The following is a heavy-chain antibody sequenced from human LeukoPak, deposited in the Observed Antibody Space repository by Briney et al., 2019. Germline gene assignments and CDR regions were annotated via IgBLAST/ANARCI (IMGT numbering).Heavy chain of an antibody. CDR3: AKVVGRVSGAFDI. J-gene: IGHJ3*02. D-gene: IGHD2-2*01. V-gene: IGHV3-23*01. CDR1: GFTFSSYA. Sequence: GGSLRLSCAASGFTFSSYAMSWVRQPPGKGLEWVSAISGSGGSTYYADSVKGRFTISRDNSKTTLYLQMNSLRAEDTAVYYCAKVVGRVSGAFDIWGQGTMVTVSS. CDR2: ISGSGGST.